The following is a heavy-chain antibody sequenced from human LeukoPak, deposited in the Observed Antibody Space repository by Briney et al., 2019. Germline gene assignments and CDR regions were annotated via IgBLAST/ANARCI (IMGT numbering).Heavy chain of an antibody. D-gene: IGHD1-26*01. CDR2: INGDGSIE. Sequence: GGSLRLSCAASGFTLSSYWMTWDRQAPGKGLEWVSNINGDGSIENYVHSVRGRFSIFRDNAKDALYLQMNSLRVDDTAIYYCARDPIVGDTGGGDYWGQGTLVTVSS. CDR1: GFTLSSYW. J-gene: IGHJ4*02. CDR3: ARDPIVGDTGGGDY. V-gene: IGHV3-7*01.